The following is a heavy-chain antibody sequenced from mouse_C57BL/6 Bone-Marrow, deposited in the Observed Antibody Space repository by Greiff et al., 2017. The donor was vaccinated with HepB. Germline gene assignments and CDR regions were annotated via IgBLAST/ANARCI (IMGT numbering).Heavy chain of an antibody. J-gene: IGHJ4*01. V-gene: IGHV5-12*01. CDR1: GFTFSDYY. D-gene: IGHD2-4*01. Sequence: EVKLVESGGGLVQPGGSLKLSCAASGFTFSDYYMYWVRQTPEKRLEWVAYISNGGGSTYYPDTVKGRFTSSRDNAKNTLYLQMSRLKSEDTAMYYCARDYDYDVEGYYAMDYWGQGTSVTVSS. CDR2: ISNGGGST. CDR3: ARDYDYDVEGYYAMDY.